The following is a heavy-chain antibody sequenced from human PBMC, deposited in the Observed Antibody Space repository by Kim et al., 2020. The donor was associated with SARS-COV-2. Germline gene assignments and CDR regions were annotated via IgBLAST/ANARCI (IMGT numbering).Heavy chain of an antibody. V-gene: IGHV1-8*01. CDR1: GYTFTSYD. J-gene: IGHJ4*02. Sequence: ASVKVSCKASGYTFTSYDINWVRQATGQGLEWMGWMNPNSGNTGYAQKFQGRVTMTRNTSISTAYMELSSLRSEDTAVYYCARGGYDILTGYYMGGDYWGQGTLVTVSS. CDR3: ARGGYDILTGYYMGGDY. D-gene: IGHD3-9*01. CDR2: MNPNSGNT.